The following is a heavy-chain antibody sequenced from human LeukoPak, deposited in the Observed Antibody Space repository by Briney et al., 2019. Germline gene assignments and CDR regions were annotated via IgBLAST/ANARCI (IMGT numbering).Heavy chain of an antibody. Sequence: SETLSLTCTVSGGSISSSSYYWGWIRQPPGKGLEWIGSIYYSGSTYYNPSLKSRVIISVDTSKNQFSLKLSSVTAADTAVYYCARLGSSGYEFFDYWGQGTLVTVSS. CDR1: GGSISSSSYY. D-gene: IGHD3-22*01. V-gene: IGHV4-39*01. CDR2: IYYSGST. J-gene: IGHJ4*02. CDR3: ARLGSSGYEFFDY.